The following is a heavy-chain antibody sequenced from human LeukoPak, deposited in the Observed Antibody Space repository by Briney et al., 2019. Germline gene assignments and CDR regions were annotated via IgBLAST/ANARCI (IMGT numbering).Heavy chain of an antibody. CDR2: ISYDGSNK. J-gene: IGHJ4*02. D-gene: IGHD1-26*01. CDR3: ARDKGASDY. V-gene: IGHV3-30*03. Sequence: GGSLRLSCAASGFTFNTFNMNWVRQAPGKGLEWVAVISYDGSNKYYADSVKGRFTISRDNSKNTLYLQMNSLRAEDTAVYYCARDKGASDYWGQGTLVTVSS. CDR1: GFTFNTFN.